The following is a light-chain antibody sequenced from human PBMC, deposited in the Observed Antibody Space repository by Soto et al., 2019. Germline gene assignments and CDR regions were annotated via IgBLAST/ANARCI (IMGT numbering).Light chain of an antibody. CDR3: QHYGSFNT. CDR1: QSVRTSY. CDR2: GAS. Sequence: EIGLTQSPGTLSLSPGERATLSCRASQSVRTSYFAWYQQKPGQPPRLLIYGASSRASGIPDRFSGSGSGTDFTLTISRLEPDDFAVYYCQHYGSFNTFAGGTKVDIK. J-gene: IGKJ4*01. V-gene: IGKV3-20*01.